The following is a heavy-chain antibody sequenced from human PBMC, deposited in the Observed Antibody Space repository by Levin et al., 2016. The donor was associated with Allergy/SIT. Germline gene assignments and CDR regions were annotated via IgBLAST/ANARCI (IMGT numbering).Heavy chain of an antibody. Sequence: GGSLRLSCAASGFTFSSYGMHWVRQAPGKGLEWVAVISYDGSNKYYADSVKGRFTISRDNSKNTLYLQMNSLRAEDTAVYYCAKVVEELERGYYYGMDVWGQGTTVTVSS. CDR1: GFTFSSYG. D-gene: IGHD1-1*01. CDR2: ISYDGSNK. J-gene: IGHJ6*02. CDR3: AKVVEELERGYYYGMDV. V-gene: IGHV3-30*18.